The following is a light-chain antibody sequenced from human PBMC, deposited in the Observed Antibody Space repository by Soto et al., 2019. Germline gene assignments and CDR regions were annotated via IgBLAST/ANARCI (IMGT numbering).Light chain of an antibody. J-gene: IGLJ1*01. CDR2: DVS. Sequence: QSVLTQPASVSGSPGQSITISCTGTSSDVGGNKYVSWYQHYPGKAPKLMICDVSNRPSGVSNRFSGSKSGNTASLTFSGLQAEDEADYYCSTFTGTTYVFGTGTRSPS. CDR3: STFTGTTYV. CDR1: SSDVGGNKY. V-gene: IGLV2-14*03.